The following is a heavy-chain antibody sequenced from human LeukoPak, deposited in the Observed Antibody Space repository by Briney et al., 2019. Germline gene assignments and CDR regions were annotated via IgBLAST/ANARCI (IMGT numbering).Heavy chain of an antibody. V-gene: IGHV4-59*01. Sequence: ETLSLTCTVSGGSISSYYWSRIRQPPGKGLEWIGYMYYSGSTNYNPSLKSRVTISVDTSKNQFSLKLSSVTAADTAVYYCARDRELWSGTNWYFDLWGRGTLVTVSS. CDR1: GGSISSYY. CDR3: ARDRELWSGTNWYFDL. CDR2: MYYSGST. D-gene: IGHD3-3*01. J-gene: IGHJ2*01.